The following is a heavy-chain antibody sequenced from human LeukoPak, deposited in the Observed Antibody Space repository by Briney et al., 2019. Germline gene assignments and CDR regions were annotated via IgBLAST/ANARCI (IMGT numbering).Heavy chain of an antibody. J-gene: IGHJ6*03. CDR2: INTNTGNP. CDR3: AREYSSSWYMGYYYMDV. D-gene: IGHD6-13*01. V-gene: IGHV7-4-1*02. CDR1: GYTFTSYA. Sequence: ASVKVSCKASGYTFTSYAMNWVRQAPGQGLEWMGWINTNTGNPTYAQGFTGRFVFSLDTPVSTAYLQISSLKAEDTAVYYCAREYSSSWYMGYYYMDVWGKGTTVTVSS.